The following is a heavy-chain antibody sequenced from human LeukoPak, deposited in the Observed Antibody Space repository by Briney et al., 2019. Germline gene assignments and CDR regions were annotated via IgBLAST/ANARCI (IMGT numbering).Heavy chain of an antibody. V-gene: IGHV3-30*02. D-gene: IGHD1-26*01. CDR3: AKDRGIVGANYDAFDI. J-gene: IGHJ3*02. Sequence: TGGSLRLSCAASGFTFSNYGMNWVRQAPGKGLEWVAFIRYDGSHKYFADSVKGRFTISRDNSKNTLYLQMNSLRAEDTAVYYCAKDRGIVGANYDAFDIWGQGTMVTVSS. CDR1: GFTFSNYG. CDR2: IRYDGSHK.